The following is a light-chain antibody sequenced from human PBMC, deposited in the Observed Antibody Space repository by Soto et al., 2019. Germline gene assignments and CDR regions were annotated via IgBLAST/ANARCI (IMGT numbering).Light chain of an antibody. V-gene: IGLV2-8*01. CDR3: NSYAGSKNFGV. J-gene: IGLJ3*02. CDR1: SSDVGAYNY. Sequence: QSALTQPPSASGSPGQSVTISCTGTSSDVGAYNYVSWYQQHPGKAPKLIIYEVTKRPSGVPDRFSGSKSGNTASLTVSGLQAEDEADYYCNSYAGSKNFGVFGGGTQLTVL. CDR2: EVT.